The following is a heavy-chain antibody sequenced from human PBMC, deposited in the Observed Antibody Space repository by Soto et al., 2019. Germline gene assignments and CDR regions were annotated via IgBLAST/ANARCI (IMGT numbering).Heavy chain of an antibody. CDR1: GGSISSYY. CDR3: ARRVWGRGYEARAEYYYYYMDV. Sequence: QVQLQESGPGLVKPSETLSLTCTVSGGSISSYYWSWIRQPPGKGLEWIGYIYYSGSTNYNPSLKSRVTISVDTSKNQFSLKLSSVTAADTAVYYCARRVWGRGYEARAEYYYYYMDVWGKGTTVTVSS. J-gene: IGHJ6*03. D-gene: IGHD5-12*01. CDR2: IYYSGST. V-gene: IGHV4-59*01.